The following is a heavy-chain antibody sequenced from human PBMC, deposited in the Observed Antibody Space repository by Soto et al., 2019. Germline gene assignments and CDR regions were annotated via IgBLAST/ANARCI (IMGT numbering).Heavy chain of an antibody. Sequence: QVQLVQSGAEVKKPGASVKVSCKASGYTFTSYGISWVRQAPGQGLEWMGWISAYNGNTNYAQKLQGRVTMTTDTSTSTAYMELRSLRSDDTAGYYCARGPLTYYFWSGYYQGEVDYYYYGMDVWGQGTTVTVSS. CDR3: ARGPLTYYFWSGYYQGEVDYYYYGMDV. V-gene: IGHV1-18*01. CDR1: GYTFTSYG. D-gene: IGHD3-3*01. CDR2: ISAYNGNT. J-gene: IGHJ6*02.